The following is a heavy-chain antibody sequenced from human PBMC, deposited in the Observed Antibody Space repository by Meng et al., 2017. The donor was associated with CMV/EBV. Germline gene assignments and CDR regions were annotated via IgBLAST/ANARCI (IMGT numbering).Heavy chain of an antibody. CDR3: ASLVVVITTSWFDP. J-gene: IGHJ5*02. D-gene: IGHD3-22*01. V-gene: IGHV3-53*05. CDR2: IYSGDST. Sequence: GGSLRLSCAASGFAVSGNYMSWVRQAPGKGLQWVSVIYSGDSTYYADSVKGRFTISRDNSKNTLYLQMNSLRAEDTAVYYCASLVVVITTSWFDPWGQGTLVTVSS. CDR1: GFAVSGNY.